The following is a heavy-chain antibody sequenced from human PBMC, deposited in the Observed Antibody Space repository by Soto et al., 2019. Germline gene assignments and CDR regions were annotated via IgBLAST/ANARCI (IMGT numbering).Heavy chain of an antibody. CDR2: IIPILGIA. CDR1: GGTFSSYT. J-gene: IGHJ4*02. CDR3: AGEITIFGSYYFDY. V-gene: IGHV1-69*04. Sequence: ASVKVSCKASGGTFSSYTISWLRLATGQGLEWMGRIIPILGIANYAQKSQGRVTITADKSTSTAYMELSSLRSEDTAVYYCAGEITIFGSYYFDYWGQGTLVTVSS. D-gene: IGHD3-3*01.